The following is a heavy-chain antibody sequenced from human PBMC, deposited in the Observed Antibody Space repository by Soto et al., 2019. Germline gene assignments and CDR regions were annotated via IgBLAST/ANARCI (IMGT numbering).Heavy chain of an antibody. J-gene: IGHJ6*03. D-gene: IGHD3-3*01. CDR3: AREGGEYYDFWSGYPHNYYMDV. Sequence: PSETLSLTCTVSGGSISSYYWSWIRQPPGKGLEWIGYIYYSGSTNYNPSLKSRVTISVDTSKNQFSLKLSSVTAADTAVYYCAREGGEYYDFWSGYPHNYYMDVWGKGTTVTVSS. CDR2: IYYSGST. V-gene: IGHV4-59*01. CDR1: GGSISSYY.